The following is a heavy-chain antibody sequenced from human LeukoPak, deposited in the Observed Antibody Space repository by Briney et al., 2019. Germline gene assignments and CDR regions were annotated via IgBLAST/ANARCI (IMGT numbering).Heavy chain of an antibody. D-gene: IGHD5-12*01. J-gene: IGHJ4*02. CDR1: GGSISSYY. V-gene: IGHV4-59*12. CDR2: ISYSGTT. Sequence: SETLSLTCTVSGGSISSYYWSWIRQPPGKGLEWIGYISYSGTTTYNPSLKSRVTISMDTSKNQFSLQLNSVTPEDTAVYYCVRLVGGDIDYWGQGTLVTVSS. CDR3: VRLVGGDIDY.